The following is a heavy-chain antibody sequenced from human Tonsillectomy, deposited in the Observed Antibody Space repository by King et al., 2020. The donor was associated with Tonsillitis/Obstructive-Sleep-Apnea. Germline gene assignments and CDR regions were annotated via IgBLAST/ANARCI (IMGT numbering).Heavy chain of an antibody. V-gene: IGHV3-30*04. Sequence: VQLVESGGGVVQSGRSLRLSCAASGFTFSSYAMHWVRQAPGKGLEWVAVISYDGSNKYYADSVKGRFTISRDNSKNTLYLQMNSLRAEDTAVYYCARDVGKGGRTVYYYYYMDVWGKGTTVTVSS. D-gene: IGHD1-1*01. CDR3: ARDVGKGGRTVYYYYYMDV. CDR1: GFTFSSYA. J-gene: IGHJ6*03. CDR2: ISYDGSNK.